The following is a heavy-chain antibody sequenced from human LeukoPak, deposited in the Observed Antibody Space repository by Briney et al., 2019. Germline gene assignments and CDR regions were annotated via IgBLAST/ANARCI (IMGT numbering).Heavy chain of an antibody. CDR2: IYSGGST. V-gene: IGHV3-66*02. J-gene: IGHJ4*02. CDR3: AREVVPAAIGSDY. D-gene: IGHD2-2*02. Sequence: GGSLRLSCAASGFTVSSNYMSWVRQAPGKGLEWVSVIYSGGSTYYADPVKGRFTISRDNSKNTLYLQMNSLRAEDTAVYYCAREVVPAAIGSDYWGQGTLVTVSS. CDR1: GFTVSSNY.